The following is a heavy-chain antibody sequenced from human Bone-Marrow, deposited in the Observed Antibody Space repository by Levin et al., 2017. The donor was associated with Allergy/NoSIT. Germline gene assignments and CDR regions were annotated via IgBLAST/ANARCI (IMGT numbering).Heavy chain of an antibody. CDR3: ARTIYYDSSGYFDY. V-gene: IGHV3-21*01. CDR1: GFTFSSYS. Sequence: GASVKVSCAASGFTFSSYSMNWVRQAPGKGLEWVSSISSSSSYIYYADSVKGRFTISRDNAKNSLYLQMNSLRAEDTAVYYCARTIYYDSSGYFDYWGQGTLVTVSS. CDR2: ISSSSSYI. D-gene: IGHD3-22*01. J-gene: IGHJ4*02.